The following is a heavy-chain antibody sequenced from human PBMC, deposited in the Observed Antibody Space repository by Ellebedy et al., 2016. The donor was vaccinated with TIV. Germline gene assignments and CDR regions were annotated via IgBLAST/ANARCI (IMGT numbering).Heavy chain of an antibody. CDR2: ISSSSSYI. CDR3: ARSVPTTPYYYYGMDV. CDR1: GFTFSSYS. J-gene: IGHJ6*02. D-gene: IGHD5-12*01. Sequence: GESLKISXAASGFTFSSYSMNWVRQAPGKGLEWVSSISSSSSYIYYADSVKGRFTISRDNAKNSLYLQMNSLRAEDTAVYYCARSVPTTPYYYYGMDVWGQGTTVTVSS. V-gene: IGHV3-21*01.